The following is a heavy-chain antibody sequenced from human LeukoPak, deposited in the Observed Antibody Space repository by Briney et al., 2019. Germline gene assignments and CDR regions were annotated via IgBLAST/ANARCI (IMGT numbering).Heavy chain of an antibody. CDR1: GYTFTDYY. CDR2: INGNSGDT. Sequence: ASVKVSCKARGYTFTDYYIHWVRQAPGQGLEWMGWINGNSGDTKYAQKFQGRVTMTRDTSISTAYMELSRLRSDDTAIYYCARVQTTGLLEWLYWGQGALVTVSS. J-gene: IGHJ4*02. V-gene: IGHV1-2*02. D-gene: IGHD3-3*01. CDR3: ARVQTTGLLEWLY.